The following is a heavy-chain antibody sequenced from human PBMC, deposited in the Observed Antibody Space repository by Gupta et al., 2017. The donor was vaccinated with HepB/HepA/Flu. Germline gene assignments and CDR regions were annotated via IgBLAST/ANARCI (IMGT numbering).Heavy chain of an antibody. Sequence: QVQLVQSGAEVTTPGSSVNVACKASGGTFSSYAISWVRQAPGQVLEWMGGIIPIFGTANYAQKFQGRVTITADKSTSTAYMELSSLRSEDTAVYYCARHQQLDYQFDPWGQGTLVTVSS. D-gene: IGHD6-13*01. V-gene: IGHV1-69*06. CDR2: IIPIFGTA. CDR1: GGTFSSYA. J-gene: IGHJ5*02. CDR3: ARHQQLDYQFDP.